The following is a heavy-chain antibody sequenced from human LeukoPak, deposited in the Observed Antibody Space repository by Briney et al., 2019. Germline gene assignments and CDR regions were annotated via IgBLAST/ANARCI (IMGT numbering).Heavy chain of an antibody. CDR1: GYTFTSYG. D-gene: IGHD3-3*01. V-gene: IGHV1-18*01. J-gene: IGHJ4*02. CDR3: ARAGRIFGVVIIPRLFAWELDY. CDR2: ISADNGNT. Sequence: ASVTVSFKASGYTFTSYGISWVRQAPGQGVEWVGWISADNGNTNYGQKLQGRVTMTTDTSTSTAYMELRSLRSDDTAVYYCARAGRIFGVVIIPRLFAWELDYWGQGTLVTVSS.